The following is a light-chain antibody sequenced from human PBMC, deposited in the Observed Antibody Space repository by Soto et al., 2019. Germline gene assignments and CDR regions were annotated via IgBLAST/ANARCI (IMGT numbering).Light chain of an antibody. CDR1: QSVSSY. J-gene: IGKJ1*01. Sequence: EIVLTQSPATLSLSPWERATLSCRASQSVSSYLAWYQQKPGQAPRLLIYDASNRATGIPARFSGSGSGMDFTLTISSLEPEDFAVYYCQQSGDSQWTFGQGTKVDIK. V-gene: IGKV3-11*01. CDR2: DAS. CDR3: QQSGDSQWT.